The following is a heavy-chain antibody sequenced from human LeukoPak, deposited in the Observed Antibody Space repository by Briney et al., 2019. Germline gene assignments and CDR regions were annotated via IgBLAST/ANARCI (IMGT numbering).Heavy chain of an antibody. CDR2: FDPEDGET. CDR3: ARVYYYDSSGYYPLYYFDY. Sequence: GASVKVSCKVSGYTLTELSMHWVRQAPGKGLGWMGGFDPEDGETIYAQKLQGRVTMTTDTSTSTAYMELRSLRSDDTAVYYCARVYYYDSSGYYPLYYFDYWGQGTLVTVSS. D-gene: IGHD3-22*01. J-gene: IGHJ4*02. V-gene: IGHV1-24*01. CDR1: GYTLTELS.